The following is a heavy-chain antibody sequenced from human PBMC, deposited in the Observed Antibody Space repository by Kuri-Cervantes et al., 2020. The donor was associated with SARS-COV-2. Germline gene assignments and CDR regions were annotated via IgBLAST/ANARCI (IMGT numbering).Heavy chain of an antibody. D-gene: IGHD3-10*01. CDR2: IISSSSYI. J-gene: IGHJ3*02. CDR3: ARDFRFGELTPIYAFDI. CDR1: GFTFSSYS. V-gene: IGHV3-21*01. Sequence: GESLKISCAASGFTFSSYSMNWVRQAPGKGLEWVSSIISSSSYIYYVDSVKGRFTISRDNAKNSLYLQMNSLRAEDTAVYYCARDFRFGELTPIYAFDIWGQGTMVTVSS.